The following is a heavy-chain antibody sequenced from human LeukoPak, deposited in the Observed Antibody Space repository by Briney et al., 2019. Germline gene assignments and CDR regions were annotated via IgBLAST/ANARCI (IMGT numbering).Heavy chain of an antibody. CDR3: AKDQHRYFDWLGLFDY. V-gene: IGHV3-30*02. J-gene: IGHJ4*02. D-gene: IGHD3-9*01. CDR1: GFTFTYYG. Sequence: GGSLRLSCGASGFTFTYYGMHWVRQAPGKGLEWVTFVRSDGSDKYYADSVKGRFTISRDNSKNTLYLQMNSLRAEDTAVYYCAKDQHRYFDWLGLFDYWGQGTLVTVSS. CDR2: VRSDGSDK.